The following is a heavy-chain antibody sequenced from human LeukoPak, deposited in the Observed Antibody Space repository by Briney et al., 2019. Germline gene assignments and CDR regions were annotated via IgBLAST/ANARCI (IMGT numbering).Heavy chain of an antibody. CDR1: GYTFTSYG. CDR2: ISAYNGYT. J-gene: IGHJ4*02. V-gene: IGHV1-18*04. D-gene: IGHD6-19*01. CDR3: ARAWGSIAVAAIDY. Sequence: ASVKVSCKASGYTFTSYGISWVRQAPGQGLEWMGWISAYNGYTNYAQKLQGRVTMTTDTSTSTAYMELRSLRSDDTAVYYCARAWGSIAVAAIDYWGQGTLVTVSS.